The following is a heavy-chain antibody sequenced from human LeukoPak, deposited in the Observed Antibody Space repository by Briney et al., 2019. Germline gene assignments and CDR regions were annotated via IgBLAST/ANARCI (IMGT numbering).Heavy chain of an antibody. Sequence: AGSLRLSCAASGFTFSSYSMNWVRQAPGKGLEWVAVIWYDGSNKYYADSVKGRFTISRDNSKNTLYLQMNSLRAEDTAVYYCAREQYGSYYPIPDYWGQGTMVTVSS. CDR2: IWYDGSNK. J-gene: IGHJ4*02. CDR3: AREQYGSYYPIPDY. D-gene: IGHD1-26*01. CDR1: GFTFSSYS. V-gene: IGHV3-33*08.